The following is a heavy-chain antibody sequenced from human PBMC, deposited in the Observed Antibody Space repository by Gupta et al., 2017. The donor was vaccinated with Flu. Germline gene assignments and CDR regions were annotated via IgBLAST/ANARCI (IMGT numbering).Heavy chain of an antibody. J-gene: IGHJ4*02. CDR2: ISGSGGST. CDR1: GFTFSSYA. CDR3: AKLADSSGYFGVDY. V-gene: IGHV3-23*01. D-gene: IGHD3-22*01. Sequence: EVQLLESGGGLVQPGGSLRLSCAASGFTFSSYAMSWVRQAPGKGLEWVSAISGSGGSTYYADSVKGRFTISRENSKNTLYLQMNRLRAEETAVYYCAKLADSSGYFGVDYGGQGTLVSVSS.